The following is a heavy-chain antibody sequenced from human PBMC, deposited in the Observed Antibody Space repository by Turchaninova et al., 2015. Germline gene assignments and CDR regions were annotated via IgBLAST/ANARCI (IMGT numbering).Heavy chain of an antibody. CDR1: GDSITTDRFF. V-gene: IGHV4-39*01. CDR2: IFYRGEP. Sequence: QLQLQESGPGLVKPSETLSLTCSVSGDSITTDRFFWGWIRQPPGKELEWLGGIFYRGEPSSNPSLKRRITIPLETAETPLPRGRTSVTAAETAVCFCAGHTPAASGGRFYYYGVGVWGQGTTVTVSS. D-gene: IGHD5-12*01. CDR3: AGHTPAASGGRFYYYGVGV. J-gene: IGHJ6*02.